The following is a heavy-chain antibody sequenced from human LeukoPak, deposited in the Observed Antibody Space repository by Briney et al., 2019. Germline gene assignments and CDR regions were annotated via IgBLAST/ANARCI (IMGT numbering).Heavy chain of an antibody. CDR1: GLTFSSYS. D-gene: IGHD3-9*01. J-gene: IGHJ4*02. CDR2: ISSSSSYI. CDR3: ARDGLLTGYLDY. Sequence: PGGSLRLSCAASGLTFSSYSMNWVRQAPGKELEWVSSISSSSSYIYYADSVKGRFTISRDNAKNSLYLQMNSLRAEDTAVYYCARDGLLTGYLDYWGQGTLVTVSS. V-gene: IGHV3-21*01.